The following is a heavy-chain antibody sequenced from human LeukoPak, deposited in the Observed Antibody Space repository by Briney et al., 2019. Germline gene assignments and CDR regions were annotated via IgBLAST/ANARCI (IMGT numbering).Heavy chain of an antibody. J-gene: IGHJ5*02. CDR1: GGSISTYY. V-gene: IGHV4-59*01. Sequence: SETLSPTCTVSGGSISTYYWSWIRQPPGKGLEWIGYIYYSGSTNYNPSLKSRVTISLDTSKNQFSLKLTSVTAADTAVYFCARDRRHGDDWFDPWGQGTLVTVSS. CDR3: ARDRRHGDDWFDP. CDR2: IYYSGST. D-gene: IGHD4-17*01.